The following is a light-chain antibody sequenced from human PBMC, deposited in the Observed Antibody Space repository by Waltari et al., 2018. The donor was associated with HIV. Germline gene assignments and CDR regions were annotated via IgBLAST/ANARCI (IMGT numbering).Light chain of an antibody. CDR2: RNN. CDR3: AAWDDSLSGPV. V-gene: IGLV1-47*01. Sequence: QSVLTQPPSASGTPGPSVPISCSGSGSHIGSNSVYWYQHPPGTPPKLLIYRNNQRPSGVPDRCSGSKSGTSASLAISGLRSGDEADYYCAAWDDSLSGPVFGGGTKVTVL. J-gene: IGLJ3*02. CDR1: GSHIGSNS.